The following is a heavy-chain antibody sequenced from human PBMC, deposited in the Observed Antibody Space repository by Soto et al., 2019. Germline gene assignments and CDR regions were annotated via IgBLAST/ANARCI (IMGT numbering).Heavy chain of an antibody. CDR2: IIPIFGTA. J-gene: IGHJ4*02. Sequence: GASVKVSCKASGGTFSSYAISWVRQAPGQGLEWMGGIIPIFGTANYAQKFQGRVTITADESTSTAYMELSSLRSEDTAVYYCARGFFGELLTFDYWGKGTLVTVSS. V-gene: IGHV1-69*13. CDR3: ARGFFGELLTFDY. CDR1: GGTFSSYA. D-gene: IGHD1-26*01.